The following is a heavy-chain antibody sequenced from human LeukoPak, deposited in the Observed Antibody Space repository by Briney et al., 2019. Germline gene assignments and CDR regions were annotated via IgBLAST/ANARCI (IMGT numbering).Heavy chain of an antibody. CDR2: IYYSGST. Sequence: PSETLSLTCTVSGGSISSSSYYWGWIRQPPGKGLEWIGSIYYSGSTYYNPSLKSRVTISVDTSKNQFSLKLSSVTAADTAVYCCARGQWLRLRYMDVWGKGTTVTVSS. CDR1: GGSISSSSYY. J-gene: IGHJ6*03. CDR3: ARGQWLRLRYMDV. D-gene: IGHD5-12*01. V-gene: IGHV4-39*07.